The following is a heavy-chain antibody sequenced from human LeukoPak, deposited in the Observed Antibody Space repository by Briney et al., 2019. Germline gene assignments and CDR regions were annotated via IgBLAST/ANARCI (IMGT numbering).Heavy chain of an antibody. CDR1: GFSFSSYN. D-gene: IGHD3-16*01. Sequence: GGSLRLSCVASGFSFSSYNINWVRQAPGKVLESVSSISRSASNIYYSDSVKGLFIISRDNAKKSLYLKMNSMRAEDTAVFYCARDPEGFGATYFDYWGQGTLVTVSS. CDR3: ARDPEGFGATYFDY. J-gene: IGHJ4*02. V-gene: IGHV3-21*01. CDR2: ISRSASNI.